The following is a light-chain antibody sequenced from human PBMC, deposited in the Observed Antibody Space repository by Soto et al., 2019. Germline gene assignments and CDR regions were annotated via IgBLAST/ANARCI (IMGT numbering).Light chain of an antibody. CDR1: SSDVGAYNY. CDR2: DVS. Sequence: QSVLTQPRSVSGSPGQSVTISCTGTSSDVGAYNYVSWFRQHPGKAPKLMMSDVSKRPSGVPDRFSGSKSGTTASLTISGLQAEDEADYYCCSYAGSYTLLFGGGTKLTVL. CDR3: CSYAGSYTLL. J-gene: IGLJ2*01. V-gene: IGLV2-11*01.